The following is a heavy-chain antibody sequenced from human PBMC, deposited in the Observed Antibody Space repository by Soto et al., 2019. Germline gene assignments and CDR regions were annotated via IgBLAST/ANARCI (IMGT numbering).Heavy chain of an antibody. CDR1: GGSITSGHW. V-gene: IGHV4-4*02. Sequence: QVQLQESGPGLVQPSETLSLTCAVSGGSITSGHWWSWVRQTPGKGREGIGEIYHGGTTDYNPSLKGRVTMSVDKSKNQFSLKLKSVTAADTAVYYCAREGAYFDSWSGYFGPGYFDKWGQGILVTVSS. D-gene: IGHD3-3*01. CDR2: IYHGGTT. J-gene: IGHJ4*02. CDR3: AREGAYFDSWSGYFGPGYFDK.